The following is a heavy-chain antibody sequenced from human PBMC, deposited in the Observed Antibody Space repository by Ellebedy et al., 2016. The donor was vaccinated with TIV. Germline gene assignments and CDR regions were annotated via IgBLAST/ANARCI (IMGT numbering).Heavy chain of an antibody. Sequence: GESLKISXKGSGYSFTSYWIGWVRQMPGKGLEWMGIIYPGDSDTRYSPSFQGQVTISADKSISTAYLQWSSLKASDTAMYYCARHLALYSGSWDAFDIWGQGTMVTVSS. D-gene: IGHD1-26*01. V-gene: IGHV5-51*01. CDR1: GYSFTSYW. CDR3: ARHLALYSGSWDAFDI. J-gene: IGHJ3*02. CDR2: IYPGDSDT.